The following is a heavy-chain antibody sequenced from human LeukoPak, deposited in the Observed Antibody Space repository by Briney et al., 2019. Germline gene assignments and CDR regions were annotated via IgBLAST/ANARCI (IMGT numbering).Heavy chain of an antibody. V-gene: IGHV3-30*04. D-gene: IGHD2-8*01. CDR2: ISYDGSNK. CDR3: ARGGYCSNVVCYTSRSLDY. Sequence: GGSLRLSCAASGFTFSSYAMHWVRQAPGKGLEWVAVISYDGSNKYYADSVKGRFTISRDNSKNTLYLQMNSLRAEDTAVYYCARGGYCSNVVCYTSRSLDYWGQGTLVTVSS. J-gene: IGHJ4*02. CDR1: GFTFSSYA.